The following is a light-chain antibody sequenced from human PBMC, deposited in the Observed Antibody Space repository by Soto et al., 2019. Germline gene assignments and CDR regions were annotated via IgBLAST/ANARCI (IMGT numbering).Light chain of an antibody. CDR1: QSVSSN. Sequence: EIVMTQSPATLSVSPGERATLSCRASQSVSSNLAWYQQKPGQAPRLLIYGASTRATGIPARFSGSGSGTEFTLTISSLQSEAFAVYYCQEDNNWSPWTFGQGNKVESK. V-gene: IGKV3-15*01. J-gene: IGKJ1*01. CDR2: GAS. CDR3: QEDNNWSPWT.